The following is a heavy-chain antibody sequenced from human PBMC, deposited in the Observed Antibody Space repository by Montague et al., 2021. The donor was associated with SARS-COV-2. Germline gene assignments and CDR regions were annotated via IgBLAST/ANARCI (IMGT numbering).Heavy chain of an antibody. CDR1: GGFISSSTYY. CDR2: MYYSGST. Sequence: SETLSLTCTVSGGFISSSTYYWGWIRQPPGKGLEWIGSMYYSGSTYYNPSLKSRVTISVDTSKKQFSLKLSSVTAADTAVYYCARDYGDYSYYYGLDVWGQGTTVTVSS. J-gene: IGHJ6*02. CDR3: ARDYGDYSYYYGLDV. V-gene: IGHV4-39*02. D-gene: IGHD4-17*01.